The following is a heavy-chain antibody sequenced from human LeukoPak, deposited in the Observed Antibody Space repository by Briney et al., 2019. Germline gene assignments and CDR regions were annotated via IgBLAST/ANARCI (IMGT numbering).Heavy chain of an antibody. Sequence: PGGSLRLSCAASGFTVSSNYMSWVRQAPGKGLEWVSVIYSGGSTYYADSVKGRFTISRDNSKNTLYLQMNSLRAEDTAVYYCAGDLQAAGYSSGWVDYWGQGTLVTVSS. CDR3: AGDLQAAGYSSGWVDY. D-gene: IGHD6-19*01. V-gene: IGHV3-53*01. CDR2: IYSGGST. J-gene: IGHJ4*02. CDR1: GFTVSSNY.